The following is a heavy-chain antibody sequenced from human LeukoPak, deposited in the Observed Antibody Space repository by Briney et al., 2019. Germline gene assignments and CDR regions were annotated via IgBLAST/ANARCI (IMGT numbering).Heavy chain of an antibody. CDR1: GVTLNRYE. J-gene: IGHJ6*04. Sequence: GGSPRLSCAPSGVTLNRYEMNSGPEAPGEGLEWSSYISTSGSTRYYADSVRGRFTISRNNTEYSLHLQMNSLRAEDTAVYYCARGDGGYYYGMDVWGKGTTVTVSS. CDR3: ARGDGGYYYGMDV. CDR2: ISTSGSTR. D-gene: IGHD4-23*01. V-gene: IGHV3-48*03.